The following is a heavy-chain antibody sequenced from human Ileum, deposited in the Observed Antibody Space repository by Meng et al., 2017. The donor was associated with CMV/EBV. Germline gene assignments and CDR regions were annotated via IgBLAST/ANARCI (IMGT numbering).Heavy chain of an antibody. V-gene: IGHV4-30-4*08. CDR3: VRQVVAASFDY. D-gene: IGHD2-15*01. CDR2: IYYSGSP. J-gene: IGHJ4*02. Sequence: QVQLQESGPGLVKPSQTLSLTCTVSGGSITSGNYYWSWIRQPPGRGLEWIGYIYYSGSPYYKPSLKGRVTISLDTSKNQFSLNLRSVTATDSAVYYCVRQVVAASFDYWGQGALVTVSS. CDR1: GGSITSGNYY.